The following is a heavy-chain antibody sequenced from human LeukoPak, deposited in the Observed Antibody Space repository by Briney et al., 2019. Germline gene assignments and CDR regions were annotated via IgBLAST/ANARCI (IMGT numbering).Heavy chain of an antibody. J-gene: IGHJ6*02. CDR3: ARSLRRYCSGGSCYSGEGGYHYYGMDV. CDR1: GYSFTSYW. Sequence: GESLKISCKGSGYSFTSYWIGWVRQMPGKGLEWMGIIYPGDSDTRYSPSFQGQVTISADKSISTAYLQWSSLKASDTAMYYCARSLRRYCSGGSCYSGEGGYHYYGMDVWGQGTTVTVSS. V-gene: IGHV5-51*01. CDR2: IYPGDSDT. D-gene: IGHD2-15*01.